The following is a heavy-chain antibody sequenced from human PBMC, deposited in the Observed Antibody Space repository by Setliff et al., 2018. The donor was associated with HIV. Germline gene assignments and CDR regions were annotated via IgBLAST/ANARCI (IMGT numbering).Heavy chain of an antibody. CDR1: GGSISSSSYY. V-gene: IGHV4-39*07. D-gene: IGHD3-22*01. J-gene: IGHJ4*02. CDR2: IYYSGTT. CDR3: ASGEPYYYDSTGYSGNYFDY. Sequence: PSETLSLTCTVSGGSISSSSYYWGWIRQPPGKGLEWIGSIYYSGTTYYNPSLKSRITISVDTSKNQFSLKVNSVTAADTAVYYCASGEPYYYDSTGYSGNYFDYWGQGTLVTVSS.